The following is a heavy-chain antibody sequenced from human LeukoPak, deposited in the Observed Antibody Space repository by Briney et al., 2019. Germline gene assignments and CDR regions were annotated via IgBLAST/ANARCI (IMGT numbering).Heavy chain of an antibody. D-gene: IGHD6-13*01. CDR2: ISAYNGNT. V-gene: IGHV1-18*01. J-gene: IGHJ5*02. CDR3: ARDEQQNWFDP. CDR1: GYTFTSYG. Sequence: GASVKVSCKASGYTFTSYGISWVRQAPGQGLEWRGWISAYNGNTNYAQKIQGRVNITTDTSTSTAYMEVRSLRSDDTAVYYCARDEQQNWFDPWGQGTLVTVSS.